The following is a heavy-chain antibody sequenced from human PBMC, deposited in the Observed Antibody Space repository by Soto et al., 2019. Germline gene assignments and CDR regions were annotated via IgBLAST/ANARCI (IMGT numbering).Heavy chain of an antibody. CDR1: GFTFSSYA. V-gene: IGHV3-30-3*01. CDR3: ARRGGRLRINYYYYGMDV. J-gene: IGHJ6*02. CDR2: ISYDGSNK. D-gene: IGHD3-10*01. Sequence: PGGSLRLSCAASGFTFSSYAMHWVRQAPGKGLEWVAVISYDGSNKYYADSVKGRFTISRDNSKNTLYLQMNSLRAEDTAVYYCARRGGRLRINYYYYGMDVWGQGTTVTVSS.